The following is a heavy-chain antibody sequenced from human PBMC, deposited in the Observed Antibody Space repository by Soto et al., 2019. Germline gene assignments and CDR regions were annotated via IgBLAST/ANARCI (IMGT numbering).Heavy chain of an antibody. J-gene: IGHJ4*02. Sequence: PSETLSLTCTVSGDSISSYCWSWIRQPAGKGLEWIGRIFTSGSANYNPSLNSRISMSIDTSKNQFSLNLNSVTAADTAVYYCARENYDILTGYYYYFDYWGQGTLVTVSS. CDR1: GDSISSYC. V-gene: IGHV4-4*07. CDR3: ARENYDILTGYYYYFDY. D-gene: IGHD3-9*01. CDR2: IFTSGSA.